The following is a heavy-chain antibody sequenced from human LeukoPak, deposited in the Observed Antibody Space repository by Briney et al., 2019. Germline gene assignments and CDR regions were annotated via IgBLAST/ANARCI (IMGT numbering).Heavy chain of an antibody. CDR1: GVSVGSAGYY. D-gene: IGHD3-16*02. CDR3: ARSQSQSGSYRYYFAY. Sequence: SETLSLTCSVSGVSVGSAGYYWTWIRQPPGKGLEWIGYVYYSGNSNYNPTLKSRVTMSLDPSNNQFSLKLSSVTAADTAVYYCARSQSQSGSYRYYFAYWGQGTLVAVSS. CDR2: VYYSGNS. V-gene: IGHV4-61*08. J-gene: IGHJ4*02.